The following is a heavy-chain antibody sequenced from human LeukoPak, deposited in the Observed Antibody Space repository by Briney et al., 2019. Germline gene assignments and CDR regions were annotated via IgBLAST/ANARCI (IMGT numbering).Heavy chain of an antibody. CDR2: IYTSGST. CDR1: GGSISSGSYY. D-gene: IGHD2-15*01. V-gene: IGHV4-61*02. J-gene: IGHJ4*02. CDR3: ARGPGGMGDY. Sequence: SETLSLTCTVSGGSISSGSYYWSWTRRPAGKGLEWIGCIYTSGSTNYNPSLKSRVTISVDTSKNQFSLKLSSVTAADTAVYYCARGPGGMGDYWGQGTLVTVSS.